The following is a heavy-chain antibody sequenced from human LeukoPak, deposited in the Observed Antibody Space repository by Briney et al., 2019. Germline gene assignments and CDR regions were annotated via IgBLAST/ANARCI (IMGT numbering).Heavy chain of an antibody. V-gene: IGHV4-59*01. Sequence: SETLSLTCTVSGGSISSYYWSWIRQPPGKGLEWIGYIYYSGSTNYNPSLKSRVTISVDTSKNQFSLKLSSVTAADTAVYYCARHIWFGELGPYYLDYWGQGTLVTVSS. D-gene: IGHD3-10*01. CDR3: ARHIWFGELGPYYLDY. CDR2: IYYSGST. CDR1: GGSISSYY. J-gene: IGHJ4*02.